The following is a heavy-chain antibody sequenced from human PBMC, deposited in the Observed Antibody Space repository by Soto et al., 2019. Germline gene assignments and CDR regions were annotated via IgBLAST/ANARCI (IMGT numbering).Heavy chain of an antibody. CDR3: ARASRVTPYYYYYMDV. J-gene: IGHJ6*03. CDR2: INHSGST. D-gene: IGHD2-15*01. V-gene: IGHV4-31*03. CDR1: GGSISSGGYY. Sequence: SGTLSLTCTVSGGSISSGGYYWSWIRQHPGKGLEWIGYINHSGSTYYNPSLKSRVTISVDTSKNQFSLKLSSVTAADTAVYYCARASRVTPYYYYYMDVWGKGTTVTVSS.